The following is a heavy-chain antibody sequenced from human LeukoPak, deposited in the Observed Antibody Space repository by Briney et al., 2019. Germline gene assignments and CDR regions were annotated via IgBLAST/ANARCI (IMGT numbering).Heavy chain of an antibody. J-gene: IGHJ4*02. CDR3: AKVGAHVWFGELCQIDY. Sequence: GGSLRLSCAASGFTFSSYGMHWVRQAPGKGLEWVAFIRYDGSRKYYADSVRGRFTISRDKSKNTLYLQMNSLRAEDTAVYYCAKVGAHVWFGELCQIDYWGQGTLVTVSS. V-gene: IGHV3-30*02. CDR1: GFTFSSYG. D-gene: IGHD3-10*01. CDR2: IRYDGSRK.